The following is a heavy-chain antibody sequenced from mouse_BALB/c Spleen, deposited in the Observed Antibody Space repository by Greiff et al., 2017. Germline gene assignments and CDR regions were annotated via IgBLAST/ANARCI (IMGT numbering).Heavy chain of an antibody. CDR3: ARCGSLYGNPSSWFAY. V-gene: IGHV5-9*03. CDR1: GFTFSSYT. J-gene: IGHJ3*01. Sequence: EVKVEESGGGLVKPGGSLKLSCAASGFTFSSYTMSWVRQTPEKRLEWVATISSGGGNTYYPDSVKGRFTISRDNAKNNLYLQMSSLRSEDTALYYCARCGSLYGNPSSWFAYWGQGTLVTVSA. CDR2: ISSGGGNT. D-gene: IGHD2-1*01.